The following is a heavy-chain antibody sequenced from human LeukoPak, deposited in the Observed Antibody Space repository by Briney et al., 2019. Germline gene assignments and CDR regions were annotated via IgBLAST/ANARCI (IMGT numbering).Heavy chain of an antibody. D-gene: IGHD3-22*01. CDR2: ISYDGSNK. CDR1: GFTFSNYV. CDR3: AKDGPAYYYDSSGYPTDY. Sequence: GGSLRLSCAASGFTFSNYVMHWVRQAPGKGLEWVAVISYDGSNKYYADSVKGRFTISRDNSKNTLYLQMNSLRAEDTAVYYCAKDGPAYYYDSSGYPTDYWGQGTLVTVSS. V-gene: IGHV3-30*18. J-gene: IGHJ4*02.